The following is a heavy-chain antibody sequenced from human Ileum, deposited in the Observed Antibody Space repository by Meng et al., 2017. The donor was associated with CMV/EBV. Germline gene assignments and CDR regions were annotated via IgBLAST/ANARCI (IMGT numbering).Heavy chain of an antibody. CDR1: FTFSDSV. D-gene: IGHD3-10*01. Sequence: FTFSDSVMKRNGQAQGKGLEWVWYISSNGNTGYYEDAVKGRFTVTRANDKKTMYLQMNSMRAEDKAVDYCARVIDTRGSGSFSLGDYWGQGTLVTVSS. V-gene: IGHV3-11*01. CDR2: ISSNGNTG. J-gene: IGHJ4*02. CDR3: ARVIDTRGSGSFSLGDY.